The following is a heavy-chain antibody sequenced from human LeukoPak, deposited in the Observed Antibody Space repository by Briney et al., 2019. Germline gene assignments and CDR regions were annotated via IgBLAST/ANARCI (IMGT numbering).Heavy chain of an antibody. Sequence: PGASLRLSCAASGVSVSSNFMIWVRQAPGKGLEWVSLIYSGGETSYADSVKGRFSIYRDNSKVTLYLQMNSLRVEDTAVYYCTRDPPAVAINTYVWGQGTLVTVSS. CDR2: IYSGGET. V-gene: IGHV3-66*01. CDR1: GVSVSSNF. D-gene: IGHD6-13*01. J-gene: IGHJ4*02. CDR3: TRDPPAVAINTYV.